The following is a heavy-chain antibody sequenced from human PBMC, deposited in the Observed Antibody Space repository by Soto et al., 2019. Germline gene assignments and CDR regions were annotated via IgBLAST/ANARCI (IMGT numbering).Heavy chain of an antibody. Sequence: GGSLRLSCAASGFTFSAYWMSWVRRTPGKGLEWVANIKQDGTEKYYVDSVRGRLTVSRDNAKSSLYLQMNSLRVEDTAVYYCTTSPHRDSERVFVWGQGTTVTVSS. CDR2: IKQDGTEK. V-gene: IGHV3-7*01. D-gene: IGHD1-1*01. CDR3: TTSPHRDSERVFV. J-gene: IGHJ6*02. CDR1: GFTFSAYW.